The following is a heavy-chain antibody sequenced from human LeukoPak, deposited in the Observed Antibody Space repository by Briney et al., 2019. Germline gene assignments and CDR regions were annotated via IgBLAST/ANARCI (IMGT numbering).Heavy chain of an antibody. V-gene: IGHV3-21*01. D-gene: IGHD1-14*01. CDR3: ARSPITAPKAPFDY. CDR1: GFTFSSYS. Sequence: GGSLRLSCAASGFTFSSYSMNWVRQAPGKGLEWVSSISSSSSYIYSADSVKGRFTISRDNAKNSLYLQMNSLRAEDTAVYYCARSPITAPKAPFDYWGQGTLVTVSS. J-gene: IGHJ4*02. CDR2: ISSSSSYI.